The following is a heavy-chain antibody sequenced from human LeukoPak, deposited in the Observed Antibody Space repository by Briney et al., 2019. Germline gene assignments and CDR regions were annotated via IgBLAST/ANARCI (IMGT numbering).Heavy chain of an antibody. V-gene: IGHV4-59*01. J-gene: IGHJ6*02. CDR3: ARGDSSSWYDGLGYYYGMDV. Sequence: SETLSLTCAVYGGSFSGYYWSWIRQPPGKGLEWIGYIYYSGSTNYNPSLKSRVTISVDTSKNQFSLKLSSVTAADTAVYYCARGDSSSWYDGLGYYYGMDVWGQGTTVTVSS. CDR1: GGSFSGYY. CDR2: IYYSGST. D-gene: IGHD6-13*01.